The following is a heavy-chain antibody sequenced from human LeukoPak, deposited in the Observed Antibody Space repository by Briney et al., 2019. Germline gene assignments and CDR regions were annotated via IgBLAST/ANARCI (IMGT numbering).Heavy chain of an antibody. CDR1: GGSISSGGYY. V-gene: IGHV4-30-2*01. CDR2: IYHSGST. D-gene: IGHD3-16*01. Sequence: PSETLSLTCTVSGGSISSGGYYWSWIRQPPGKGLEWIGYIYHSGSTYYNPSLKSRVTISVDRSKNQFSLKLSSVTAADTAVYYCATRRKEGDWFDPWGQGTLVTVSS. J-gene: IGHJ5*02. CDR3: ATRRKEGDWFDP.